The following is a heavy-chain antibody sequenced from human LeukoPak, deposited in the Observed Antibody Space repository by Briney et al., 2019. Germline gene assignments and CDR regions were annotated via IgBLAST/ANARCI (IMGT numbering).Heavy chain of an antibody. CDR2: LHFSGTP. D-gene: IGHD2-21*01. CDR1: DDSIRTNSYY. V-gene: IGHV4-39*01. J-gene: IGHJ4*02. CDR3: TRGGDAHKLGNF. Sequence: PSETLTLACSVSDDSIRTNSYYWGWIRQPPGKGLEWVGSLHFSGTPYYSPSLSSRVAVSRDTSNNQFSLTLRSATATDTAVYFCTRGGDAHKLGNFWGPGILVTVSS.